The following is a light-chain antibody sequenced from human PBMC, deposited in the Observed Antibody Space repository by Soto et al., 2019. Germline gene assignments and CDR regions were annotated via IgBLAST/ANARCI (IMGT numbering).Light chain of an antibody. V-gene: IGLV1-40*01. J-gene: IGLJ1*01. CDR1: SSNIGAHYD. Sequence: QSVLTQPPSVSGAPGQRVTISCTGSSSNIGAHYDVPWYQQLPGTAPKLLIYGNSNRPSGVPDRFSGSKSGTSASLAITGLQAEDEADYYCQSYDNSLSVYVFGTGTKVTVL. CDR2: GNS. CDR3: QSYDNSLSVYV.